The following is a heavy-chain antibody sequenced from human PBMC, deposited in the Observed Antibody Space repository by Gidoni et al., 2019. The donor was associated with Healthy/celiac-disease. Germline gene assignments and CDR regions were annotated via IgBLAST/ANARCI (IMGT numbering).Heavy chain of an antibody. Sequence: QVQLQQWGAGLLKHSETLSLTCAVYVGSFSGYYWSWIRQPPGKGLEWIGEINHSGSTNYNPSLKSRVTISVDTSKNQFSLKLSPVTAADTAVYYCAIIRDFWSGNTLYNWFDPWGQGTLVTVSS. CDR2: INHSGST. D-gene: IGHD3-3*01. J-gene: IGHJ5*02. CDR1: VGSFSGYY. CDR3: AIIRDFWSGNTLYNWFDP. V-gene: IGHV4-34*01.